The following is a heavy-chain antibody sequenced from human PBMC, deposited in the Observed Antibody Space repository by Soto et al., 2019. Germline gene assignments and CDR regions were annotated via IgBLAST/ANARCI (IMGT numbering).Heavy chain of an antibody. J-gene: IGHJ4*02. D-gene: IGHD3-22*01. CDR1: GFTFRNQD. CDR3: AKDRQFRSYYESAGHYND. V-gene: IGHV3-23*01. CDR2: ISGRGGVT. Sequence: EVQLLESGGGLVQPGGSLRLTCVGSGFTFRNQDMRWVRQAPGKGLEWVSGISGRGGVTYYADSVKGRFTISMDTSKNTLYLQMNTLRANDTAVYYCAKDRQFRSYYESAGHYNDWGQGTLVTVSS.